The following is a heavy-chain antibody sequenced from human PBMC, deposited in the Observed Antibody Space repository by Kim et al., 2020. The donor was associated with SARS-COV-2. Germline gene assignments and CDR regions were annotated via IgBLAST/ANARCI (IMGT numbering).Heavy chain of an antibody. V-gene: IGHV4-34*01. CDR1: GGSFSGYY. J-gene: IGHJ6*01. D-gene: IGHD4-4*01. CDR2: INHSGST. CDR3: GRDRTITTFFFYYFDMDF. Sequence: SETLSLTCAVYGGSFSGYYWSWIRQPPGKGLEWIGEINHSGSTNYNPSLKSRVTISVDTSKNKFSLKLSSVTAADTAVYYCGRDRTITTFFFYYFDMDF.